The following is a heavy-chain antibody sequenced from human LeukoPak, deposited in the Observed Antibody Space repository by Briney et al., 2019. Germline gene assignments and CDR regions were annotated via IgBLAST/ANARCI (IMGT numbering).Heavy chain of an antibody. CDR1: GSSVSTYH. CDR2: SYYTGST. Sequence: SETLSLTCTVSGSSVSTYHWGWIRQPPGKGLEWIGYSYYTGSTNYNPSLTGRVTISVDMSKNQFSLKPISVTAADTAVYHCARVRGGYDAIDHWGQGTLVTVSS. V-gene: IGHV4-59*02. CDR3: ARVRGGYDAIDH. D-gene: IGHD5-12*01. J-gene: IGHJ4*02.